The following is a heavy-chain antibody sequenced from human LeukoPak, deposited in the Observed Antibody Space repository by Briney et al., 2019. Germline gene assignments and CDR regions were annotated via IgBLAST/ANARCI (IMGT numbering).Heavy chain of an antibody. J-gene: IGHJ4*02. CDR3: ARPYSGSYGYYFDY. CDR2: IYYSGST. D-gene: IGHD1-26*01. CDR1: GGSISSSSYY. V-gene: IGHV4-39*01. Sequence: SKTLSLTCTVSGGSISSSSYYWGWIRQPPGKGLEWIGNIYYSGSTYYNPSLKSRVTISVDTSKNQFSLKLSSVTAADTAVYYCARPYSGSYGYYFDYWGQGTLVTVSS.